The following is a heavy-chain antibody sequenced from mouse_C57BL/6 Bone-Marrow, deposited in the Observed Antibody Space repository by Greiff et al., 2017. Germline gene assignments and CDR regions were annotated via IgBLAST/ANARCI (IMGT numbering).Heavy chain of an antibody. J-gene: IGHJ3*01. V-gene: IGHV1-59*01. D-gene: IGHD2-3*01. CDR1: GYTFTSYW. CDR2: IDPSDSYT. CDR3: ARWRDGYYGAWFAY. Sequence: QVQLQQPGAELVRPGTSVKLSCKASGYTFTSYWMHWVKQRPGQGLEWIGVIDPSDSYTNYNQKFKGKATLTVDTSSSTAYMQLSSLTSEDSAVYYCARWRDGYYGAWFAYWGQGTLVTVSA.